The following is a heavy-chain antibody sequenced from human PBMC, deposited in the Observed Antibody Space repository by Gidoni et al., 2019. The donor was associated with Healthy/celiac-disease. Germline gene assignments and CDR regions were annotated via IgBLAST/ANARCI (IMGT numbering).Heavy chain of an antibody. D-gene: IGHD2-2*01. CDR3: TSSGPAVDWFDP. V-gene: IGHV3-15*01. Sequence: EVQLVESGGGLVKPGGSLRLSCAASGFTFSNAWMSWVRQAPGKGLEWVGRIKSKTDGGTTDYAATVKGRFTISRDDSKNTLYLQMNSLKTEDTAVYYCTSSGPAVDWFDPWGQGTLVTVSS. J-gene: IGHJ5*02. CDR1: GFTFSNAW. CDR2: IKSKTDGGTT.